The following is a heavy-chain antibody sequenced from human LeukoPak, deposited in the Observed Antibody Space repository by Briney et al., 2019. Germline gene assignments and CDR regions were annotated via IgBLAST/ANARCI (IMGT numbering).Heavy chain of an antibody. Sequence: PSETLSLTCTVSGGSISSYYWSWIRQPPGKGLEWIGYIYYSGSTNYNPSLNSRVTISVVTSKNQFSLKLSSVTAADTAVDYCARGDYYYDSSGYYYRIFDYWGQGTLVTVSS. CDR1: GGSISSYY. V-gene: IGHV4-59*01. J-gene: IGHJ4*02. CDR2: IYYSGST. CDR3: ARGDYYYDSSGYYYRIFDY. D-gene: IGHD3-22*01.